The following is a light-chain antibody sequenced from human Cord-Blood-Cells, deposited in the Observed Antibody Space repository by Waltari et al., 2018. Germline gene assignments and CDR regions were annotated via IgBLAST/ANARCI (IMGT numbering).Light chain of an antibody. Sequence: IVLTQSPGTLSLSPGERATLSCRASQSVSSSYLAWYQQKPGQAPRPLIYGASSRATGIPDRFSGSGSGTDFTLTISRLEPEDFAVYYCQQYGSSPNSFGQGTKLEIK. CDR1: QSVSSSY. CDR2: GAS. J-gene: IGKJ2*03. V-gene: IGKV3-20*01. CDR3: QQYGSSPNS.